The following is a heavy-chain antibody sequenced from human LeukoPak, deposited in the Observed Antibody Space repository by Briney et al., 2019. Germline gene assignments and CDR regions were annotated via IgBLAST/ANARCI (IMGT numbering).Heavy chain of an antibody. CDR1: GFTFDDYG. Sequence: GGSLRLSCAASGFTFDDYGMSWVRQAPGRGLEWVSGINWNGGSTGYADSVKGRFTISRDNAKNSLYLQMNSLRAEDTALYYCARGNYYDSSGYYSFDYWGQGALVTVSS. V-gene: IGHV3-20*04. D-gene: IGHD3-22*01. J-gene: IGHJ4*02. CDR3: ARGNYYDSSGYYSFDY. CDR2: INWNGGST.